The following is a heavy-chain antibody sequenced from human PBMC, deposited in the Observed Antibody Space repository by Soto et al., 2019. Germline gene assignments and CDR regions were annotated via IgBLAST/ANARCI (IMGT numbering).Heavy chain of an antibody. CDR1: GYSFTSYW. J-gene: IGHJ4*02. V-gene: IGHV5-10-1*01. D-gene: IGHD2-2*01. Sequence: GEALKISCKGSGYSFTSYWIGWVRQMPGKGLEWMGRIDPSDSYTNYSPSFQGHVTISADKSISTAYLQWSSLKASDTAMYYCARHSNQLLGFDYWGQGTLVTVSS. CDR3: ARHSNQLLGFDY. CDR2: IDPSDSYT.